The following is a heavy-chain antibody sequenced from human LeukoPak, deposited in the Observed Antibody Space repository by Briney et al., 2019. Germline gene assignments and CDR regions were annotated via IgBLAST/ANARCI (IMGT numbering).Heavy chain of an antibody. V-gene: IGHV5-51*01. Sequence: GEALQISCKSSGCGFSNYWIGWGRRRPGKSLEWMGIIYPGDSDTRYSPSFQGQVTISADKSISTAYLQWSSLKASDTAMYYCARRGAGGYYQNFDYWGQGTLVTVSS. CDR3: ARRGAGGYYQNFDY. J-gene: IGHJ4*02. CDR1: GCGFSNYW. CDR2: IYPGDSDT. D-gene: IGHD3-22*01.